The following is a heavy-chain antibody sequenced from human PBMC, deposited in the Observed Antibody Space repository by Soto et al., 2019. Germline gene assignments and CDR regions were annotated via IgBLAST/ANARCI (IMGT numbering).Heavy chain of an antibody. J-gene: IGHJ3*02. D-gene: IGHD2-15*01. CDR3: ARVGRGIVVVVAATTNDAFDI. V-gene: IGHV3-21*01. CDR2: ISSSSSYI. CDR1: GFTFSSYS. Sequence: GGSLRLSCAASGFTFSSYSMNWIRQAPGKGLEWVSSISSSSSYIYYADSLKGRFTISRDNAKNSLYLQMNSLRAEDTAVYYCARVGRGIVVVVAATTNDAFDIWGQGTMVTVSS.